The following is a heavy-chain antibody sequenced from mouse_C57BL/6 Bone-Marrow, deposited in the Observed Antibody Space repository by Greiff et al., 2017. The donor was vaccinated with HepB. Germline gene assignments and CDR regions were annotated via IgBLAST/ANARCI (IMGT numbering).Heavy chain of an antibody. CDR1: GFTFNTYA. D-gene: IGHD1-1*01. CDR2: IRSNSSNYAT. V-gene: IGHV10-3*01. CDR3: VRDTYLLLLAY. J-gene: IGHJ3*01. Sequence: EVQLVESGGGLVQPKGSLKLSCAASGFTFNTYAMHWVRQAPGKGLEWVARIRSNSSNYATYYADSVKDRFTISRDESQSMLYLQMNNLKTEDTAMYYCVRDTYLLLLAYWGQGTLVTVSA.